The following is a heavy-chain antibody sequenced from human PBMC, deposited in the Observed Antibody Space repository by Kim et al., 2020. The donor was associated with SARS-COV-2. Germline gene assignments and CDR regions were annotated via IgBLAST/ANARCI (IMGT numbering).Heavy chain of an antibody. CDR3: AKEGLGNFDL. D-gene: IGHD7-27*01. J-gene: IGHJ4*02. Sequence: NKHYADSVRGRFTISRDNSKNTLSLQMNSLRTEDTAVYYCAKEGLGNFDLWGQGVLVTVSS. V-gene: IGHV3-30-3*02. CDR2: NK.